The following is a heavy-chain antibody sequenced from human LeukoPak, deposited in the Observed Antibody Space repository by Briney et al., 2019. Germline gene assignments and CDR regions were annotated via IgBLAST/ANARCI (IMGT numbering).Heavy chain of an antibody. Sequence: SETLSLTCSVSGGSIRSLGYSWGWIRQPPGKGLEWIASMYYTGTTYYNLSLKSRVTMSVDTSKNQFSLNLTSVTAADTAVFYCARSVSAYAGRGWFDPWGQGTLVTVSS. V-gene: IGHV4-39*07. J-gene: IGHJ5*02. D-gene: IGHD5-12*01. CDR1: GGSIRSLGYS. CDR2: MYYTGTT. CDR3: ARSVSAYAGRGWFDP.